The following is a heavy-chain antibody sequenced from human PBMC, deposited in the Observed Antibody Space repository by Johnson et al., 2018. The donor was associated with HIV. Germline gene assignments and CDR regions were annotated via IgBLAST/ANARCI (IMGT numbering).Heavy chain of an antibody. CDR3: TGRDLLRAFDI. CDR2: ISSDGSTI. CDR1: GFSFGDYY. D-gene: IGHD2-15*01. V-gene: IGHV3-11*04. J-gene: IGHJ3*02. Sequence: QVQLVESGGGVVQPGRSLRLSCAASGFSFGDYYMSWIRQAPGKGLEWISYISSDGSTIDYADSVKGRFTISRDNGNNSLYLQMNSLRAEDAAVYYCTGRDLLRAFDIWGQGTMVTVSS.